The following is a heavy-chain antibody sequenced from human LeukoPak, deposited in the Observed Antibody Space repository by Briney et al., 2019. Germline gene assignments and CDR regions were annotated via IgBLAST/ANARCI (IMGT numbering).Heavy chain of an antibody. CDR2: ISAYNGNT. J-gene: IGHJ3*02. CDR1: GYTFTGYY. CDR3: ARERVIAVAGNRAFDI. D-gene: IGHD6-19*01. V-gene: IGHV1-18*04. Sequence: ASVKVSCKASGYTFTGYYMHWVRQAPGQGLEWMGWISAYNGNTNYAQKLQGRVTMTTDTSTSTAYMELRSLRSDDTAVYYCARERVIAVAGNRAFDIWGQGTMVTVSS.